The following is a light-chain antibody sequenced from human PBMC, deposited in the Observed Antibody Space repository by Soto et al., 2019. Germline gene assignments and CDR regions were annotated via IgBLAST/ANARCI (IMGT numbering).Light chain of an antibody. CDR2: DAS. V-gene: IGKV3-15*01. J-gene: IGKJ1*01. CDR3: LQYNNWPRT. CDR1: QSVISS. Sequence: ETVMTQSPATLSVSPGERATLSCRASQSVISSLAWYQQKPGQAPRLLIYDASTRATGFPARFRGSGSGTEFTLTISGLQSEDFAVYYCLQYNNWPRTFGQGTKVDIK.